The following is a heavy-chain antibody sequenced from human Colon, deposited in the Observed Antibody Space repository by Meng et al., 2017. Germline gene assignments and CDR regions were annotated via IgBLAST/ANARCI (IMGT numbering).Heavy chain of an antibody. CDR3: ARNGKWGFDY. CDR2: FSHSGTT. J-gene: IGHJ4*02. D-gene: IGHD1-26*01. Sequence: VQVQVSGRGLVKASGALSLTFAVSSGSISSSDWWSWVRLSPGKGLEWIGEFSHSGTTNYSPSLKSRSTISVDKSKSQFSLKLSSVTAADTAVYYCARNGKWGFDYWGQGTLVTVSS. V-gene: IGHV4-4*02. CDR1: SGSISSSDW.